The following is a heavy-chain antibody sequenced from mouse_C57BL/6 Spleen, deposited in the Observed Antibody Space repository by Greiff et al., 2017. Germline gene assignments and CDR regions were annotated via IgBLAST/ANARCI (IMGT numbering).Heavy chain of an antibody. V-gene: IGHV14-4*01. D-gene: IGHD2-5*01. CDR3: TTSLYSNPFAY. Sequence: VHVKQSGAELVRPGASVKLSCTASGFNIKDDYMHWVKQRPEQGLEWIGWIDPENGDTEYASKFQGKATITADTSSNTAYLQLSSLTSEDTAVYYCTTSLYSNPFAYWGQGTLVTVSA. CDR1: GFNIKDDY. CDR2: IDPENGDT. J-gene: IGHJ3*01.